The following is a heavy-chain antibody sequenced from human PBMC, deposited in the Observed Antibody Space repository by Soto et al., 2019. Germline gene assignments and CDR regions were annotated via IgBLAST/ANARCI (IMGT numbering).Heavy chain of an antibody. V-gene: IGHV1-2*04. CDR1: GYTFTGYY. Sequence: RASVKVSCKASGYTFTGYYMHWVRQAPGQGLEWMGWINPNSGGTNYAQKFQGWVTMTRDTSISTAYMELSRLRSDDTAVYYCARDRSARIRSDYSNRYYYYGMDVWGQGTTVTVSS. CDR2: INPNSGGT. D-gene: IGHD4-4*01. J-gene: IGHJ6*02. CDR3: ARDRSARIRSDYSNRYYYYGMDV.